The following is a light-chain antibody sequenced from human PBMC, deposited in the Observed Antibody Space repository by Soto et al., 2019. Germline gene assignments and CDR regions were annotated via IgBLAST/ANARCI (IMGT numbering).Light chain of an antibody. J-gene: IGKJ1*01. Sequence: EIRLTQSPCTLSLSPGERATLSCRASQSVSSSYLAWYQQKPGQAPRLLIYGASSRATGIPDRFSGSGSGTDFTLTISRLEPEDFAVYYCQQYGSSRWTFAQGTKVDIK. CDR3: QQYGSSRWT. V-gene: IGKV3-20*01. CDR2: GAS. CDR1: QSVSSSY.